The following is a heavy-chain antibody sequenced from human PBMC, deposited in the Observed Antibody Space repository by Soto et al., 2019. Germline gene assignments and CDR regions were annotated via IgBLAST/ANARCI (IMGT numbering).Heavy chain of an antibody. CDR3: ARLFPYYDFLTGSQMFAFDI. J-gene: IGHJ3*02. V-gene: IGHV4-34*01. CDR2: INHSGST. Sequence: SETLSLTCAVYGGSFSGYYWSWIRQPPGKGLEWIGEINHSGSTNYNPSLKSRVTISVDTSKNQFSLKLSSVTAADTAVFFCARLFPYYDFLTGSQMFAFDIWGQGTMVT. D-gene: IGHD3-9*01. CDR1: GGSFSGYY.